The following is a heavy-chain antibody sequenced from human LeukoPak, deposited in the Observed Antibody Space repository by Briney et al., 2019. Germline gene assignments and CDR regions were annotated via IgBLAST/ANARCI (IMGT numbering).Heavy chain of an antibody. D-gene: IGHD3-10*01. J-gene: IGHJ4*02. CDR3: ARGVPYGSGSYPPDY. V-gene: IGHV4-59*01. CDR1: GGSISSYY. Sequence: SETLSLTCTVSGGSISSYYWSWIRQPPGKGLEWIGYIYYSGSTNYNPSLKSRVTISVDTSKNQFSLKLSSVTAADTAVYYCARGVPYGSGSYPPDYWGQGTLVTVSS. CDR2: IYYSGST.